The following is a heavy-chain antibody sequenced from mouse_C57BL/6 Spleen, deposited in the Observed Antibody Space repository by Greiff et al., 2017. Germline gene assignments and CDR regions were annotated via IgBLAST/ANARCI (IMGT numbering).Heavy chain of an antibody. J-gene: IGHJ1*03. D-gene: IGHD1-1*01. CDR3: ARGDYGSSTRYFDV. V-gene: IGHV1-82*01. CDR2: IYPGDGDT. CDR1: GYAFSSSW. Sequence: QVQLQQSGPELVKPGASVKISCKASGYAFSSSWMNWVKQRPGKGLEWIGRIYPGDGDTTYNGKFKGKATLTADKSSSTAYMQLSSLTSEDSAVYFCARGDYGSSTRYFDVWGTVTTVTVSS.